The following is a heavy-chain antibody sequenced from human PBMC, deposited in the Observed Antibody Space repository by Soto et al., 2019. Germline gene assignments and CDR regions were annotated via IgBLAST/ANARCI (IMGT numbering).Heavy chain of an antibody. V-gene: IGHV1-69*04. J-gene: IGHJ4*02. Sequence: GASVKVSCKASGCTFSSYTISWVRQAPGQGLEWMGRIIPILGIANYAQKFQGRVTITADKSTSTAYMELSSLRSEDTAVYYCARDRYSGSYPLDYWGQGTLVTVSS. D-gene: IGHD1-26*01. CDR3: ARDRYSGSYPLDY. CDR2: IIPILGIA. CDR1: GCTFSSYT.